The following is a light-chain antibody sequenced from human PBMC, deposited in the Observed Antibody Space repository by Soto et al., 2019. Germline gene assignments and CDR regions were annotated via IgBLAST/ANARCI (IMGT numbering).Light chain of an antibody. CDR1: SSTIGAGFD. CDR3: QSYDSSLSGDV. V-gene: IGLV1-40*01. CDR2: GNS. Sequence: QSVLTQPPSVSGAPGQRITISCTGSSSTIGAGFDVNWYQQLPGKAPKLLIYGNSNRPSGVPDRFSGSKSGTSASLAITGLQAEDEADYYCQSYDSSLSGDVFGTGTKVTVL. J-gene: IGLJ1*01.